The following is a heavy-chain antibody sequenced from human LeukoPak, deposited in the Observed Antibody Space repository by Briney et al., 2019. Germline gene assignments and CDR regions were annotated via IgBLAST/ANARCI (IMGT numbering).Heavy chain of an antibody. J-gene: IGHJ6*03. CDR1: GYSFTSYW. V-gene: IGHV5-51*01. CDR3: ARQTSSWYVPYYYYMDV. CDR2: VYPGDSDT. Sequence: GESLKISCKGSGYSFTSYWIGWVRQMPGKGLEWMGIVYPGDSDTRYSPSFQGQVTISADKSISTAYLQWSSLKASDTAMYYCARQTSSWYVPYYYYMDVWGKGTTVTVSS. D-gene: IGHD6-13*01.